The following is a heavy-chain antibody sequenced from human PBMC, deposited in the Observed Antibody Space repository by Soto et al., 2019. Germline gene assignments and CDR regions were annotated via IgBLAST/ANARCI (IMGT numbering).Heavy chain of an antibody. Sequence: GGSLRLSSAASGFTFSDYYMSWIRQAPGKGLEWVSYISSSGSTIYYADSVKGRFTISRDNAKNSLYLQMNSLRAEDTAVYYCARDLSVQLWSTPGGMDVWGQGTTVTVSS. CDR2: ISSSGSTI. CDR3: ARDLSVQLWSTPGGMDV. V-gene: IGHV3-11*04. J-gene: IGHJ6*02. CDR1: GFTFSDYY. D-gene: IGHD5-18*01.